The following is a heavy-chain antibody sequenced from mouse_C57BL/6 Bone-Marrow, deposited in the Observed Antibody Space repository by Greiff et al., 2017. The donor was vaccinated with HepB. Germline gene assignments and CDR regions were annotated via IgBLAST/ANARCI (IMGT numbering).Heavy chain of an antibody. D-gene: IGHD2-3*01. CDR1: GFNIKDDY. J-gene: IGHJ2*01. CDR3: TTRGYYAYYFDY. Sequence: EVKLLESGAELVRPGASVKLSCTASGFNIKDDYMHWVKQRPEQGLEWIGWIDPENGDTEYASKFQGKATITADTSSNTAYLQLSSLTSEDTAVYYCTTRGYYAYYFDYWGQGTTLTVSS. CDR2: IDPENGDT. V-gene: IGHV14-4*01.